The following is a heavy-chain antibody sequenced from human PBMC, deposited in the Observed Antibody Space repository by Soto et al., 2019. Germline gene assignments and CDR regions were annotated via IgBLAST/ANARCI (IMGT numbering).Heavy chain of an antibody. D-gene: IGHD1-26*01. CDR2: IDPSDSYT. CDR3: ARQKIAVGATHSPHHYGMDV. V-gene: IGHV5-10-1*01. J-gene: IGHJ6*02. CDR1: GYSFTSYW. Sequence: PGESLKISCNGSGYSFTSYWISWVRQMPGKGLEWMGRIDPSDSYTNYSPSFQGHVTISADKTISTDYLQWSSLKASDTAMYYCARQKIAVGATHSPHHYGMDVWGQGTTVTVSS.